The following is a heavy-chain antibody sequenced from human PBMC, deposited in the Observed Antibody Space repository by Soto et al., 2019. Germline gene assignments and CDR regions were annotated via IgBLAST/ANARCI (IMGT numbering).Heavy chain of an antibody. Sequence: PSETLSLTCAVSGGSISSGGYSWSWIRQPPGKGLEWIGYIYHSGSTYYNPSLKSRVTISVDRSKNQFSLKLSSVTAADTAVYYCAREVTIPDLNYYGMDVWGQGTTVTVSS. J-gene: IGHJ6*02. CDR2: IYHSGST. D-gene: IGHD3-3*01. CDR3: AREVTIPDLNYYGMDV. V-gene: IGHV4-30-2*01. CDR1: GGSISSGGYS.